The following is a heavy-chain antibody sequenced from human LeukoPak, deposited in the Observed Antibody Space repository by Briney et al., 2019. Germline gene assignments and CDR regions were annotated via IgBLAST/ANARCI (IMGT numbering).Heavy chain of an antibody. J-gene: IGHJ4*02. CDR1: GDSIKTYH. Sequence: SETLSLTCTVSGDSIKTYHWTWIRQPPGKDLEYIGYIYSTGSTTYNPSLKSRVTISLDTSKNQFSLKLSSVTAADTAVYFCARSCSSSTCPLDYWGQGTLVTVSS. CDR3: ARSCSSSTCPLDY. CDR2: IYSTGST. V-gene: IGHV4-59*01. D-gene: IGHD2-2*01.